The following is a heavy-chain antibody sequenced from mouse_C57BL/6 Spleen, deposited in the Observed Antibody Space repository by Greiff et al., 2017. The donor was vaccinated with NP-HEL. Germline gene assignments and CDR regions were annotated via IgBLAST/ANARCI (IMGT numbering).Heavy chain of an antibody. Sequence: QVQLQQPGTELVKPGASVKLSCKASGYTFTSYWMHWVKQRPGQGLEWIGNINPSNGGTNYNEKFKSKATLTVDKSSSTAYMQLSSLTSEDSAVYYCARGGTTVVAPKYFDVWGTGTTVTVSS. V-gene: IGHV1-53*01. D-gene: IGHD1-1*01. CDR1: GYTFTSYW. J-gene: IGHJ1*03. CDR3: ARGGTTVVAPKYFDV. CDR2: INPSNGGT.